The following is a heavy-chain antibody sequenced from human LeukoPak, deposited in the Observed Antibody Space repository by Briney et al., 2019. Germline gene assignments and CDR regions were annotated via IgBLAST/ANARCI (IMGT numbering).Heavy chain of an antibody. Sequence: PSETLSLTCTVSGGSISSGGYYWSWIRQHPGKGLEWIGYIYYSGSTYYNPSLKSRVTISVDTSKNQFSLKLSSVTAADTAVYYCARDYCSGGSRYSKNWYFDLWGRGTLVTVSS. CDR3: ARDYCSGGSRYSKNWYFDL. V-gene: IGHV4-31*03. CDR2: IYYSGST. J-gene: IGHJ2*01. CDR1: GGSISSGGYY. D-gene: IGHD2-15*01.